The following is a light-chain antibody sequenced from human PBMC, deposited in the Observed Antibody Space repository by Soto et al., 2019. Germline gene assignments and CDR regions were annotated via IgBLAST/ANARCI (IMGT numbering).Light chain of an antibody. Sequence: QSVLTQPASVSGSPGQSITISCTGTSSDVDDYNYVSWYQQHPGKAPQLMIYEVTNRPSGVSNRFSGSKSGNTASLTISGLQAEDEADYYCSSYTSRTTPYVFGTGTKLTVL. J-gene: IGLJ1*01. CDR2: EVT. CDR3: SSYTSRTTPYV. V-gene: IGLV2-14*01. CDR1: SSDVDDYNY.